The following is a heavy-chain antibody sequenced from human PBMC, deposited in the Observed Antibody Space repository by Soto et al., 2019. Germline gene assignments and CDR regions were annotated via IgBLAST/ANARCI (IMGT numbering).Heavy chain of an antibody. Sequence: EVQLLESGGGLVQPGGSLRLSCAASGFTFSSYAMSWVRQAPGKGLEWVSAISGSGGSTYYADSVKGRFTISRDNSKNTLYLQMNSLRAEDTAVYYCAKVARRDYYDSSGRGYWGQGTLVTVSS. D-gene: IGHD3-22*01. CDR2: ISGSGGST. J-gene: IGHJ4*02. CDR1: GFTFSSYA. V-gene: IGHV3-23*01. CDR3: AKVARRDYYDSSGRGY.